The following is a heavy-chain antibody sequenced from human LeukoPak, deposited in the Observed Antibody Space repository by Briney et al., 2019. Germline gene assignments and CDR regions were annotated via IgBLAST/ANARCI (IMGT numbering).Heavy chain of an antibody. CDR1: GFTFSSYG. CDR2: INGGGVNT. Sequence: GRSLRLSCAASGFTFSSYGIHWVRQAPGKGLEWVSTINGGGVNTHYADSVGGRFTISRDNSKNTLFLQMNSLRDEDTAVYYCAKDLYSNYGPADYWGQGNLVTVSS. V-gene: IGHV3-23*01. D-gene: IGHD4-11*01. J-gene: IGHJ4*02. CDR3: AKDLYSNYGPADY.